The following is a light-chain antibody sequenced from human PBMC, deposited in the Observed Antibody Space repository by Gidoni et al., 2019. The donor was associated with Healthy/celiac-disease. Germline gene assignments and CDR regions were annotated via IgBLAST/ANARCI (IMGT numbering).Light chain of an antibody. CDR2: QDS. CDR1: KLGDKY. CDR3: QAWDSSTGG. Sequence: SYELTPPPSVSVSPGQTASITCSGDKLGDKYACWYQQKPGQSPVLVIYQDSKRPSGIPERFSGSNSGNTATLTISGTQAMDEADYYCQAWDSSTGGFGGGTKLTVL. V-gene: IGLV3-1*01. J-gene: IGLJ2*01.